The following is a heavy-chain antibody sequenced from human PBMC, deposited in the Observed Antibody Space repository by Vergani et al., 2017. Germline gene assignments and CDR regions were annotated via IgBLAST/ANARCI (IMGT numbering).Heavy chain of an antibody. CDR3: ARINYYGSSGYSLTRWHNWFDP. D-gene: IGHD3-22*01. Sequence: EVQLVESGGGLVQPGGSLRRSCAASGFIFSHYWMSWVRQAPGKGLEWVANINQDGSEKYYVDSVKGRFTISRDNAKNSLYLQMNSLRAEDTALYYCARINYYGSSGYSLTRWHNWFDPWGQGTLITFSS. J-gene: IGHJ5*02. CDR2: INQDGSEK. V-gene: IGHV3-7*01. CDR1: GFIFSHYW.